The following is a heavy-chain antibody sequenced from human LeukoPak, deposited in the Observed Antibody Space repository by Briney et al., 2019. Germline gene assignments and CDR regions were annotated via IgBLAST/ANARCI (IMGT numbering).Heavy chain of an antibody. CDR3: ARHEGYSYDSDY. CDR1: GYIFTNYW. Sequence: GESLKISCKASGYIFTNYWIGWVRQMPGKGLEWMGRIDPSDSYTNYSPSFQGHVTISADKSISTAYLQWSSLKASDTAMYYCARHEGYSYDSDYWGQGTLVTVSS. CDR2: IDPSDSYT. J-gene: IGHJ4*02. D-gene: IGHD5-18*01. V-gene: IGHV5-10-1*01.